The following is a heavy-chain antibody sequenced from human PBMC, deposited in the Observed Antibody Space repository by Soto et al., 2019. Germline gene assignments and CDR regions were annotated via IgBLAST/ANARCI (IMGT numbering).Heavy chain of an antibody. V-gene: IGHV3-30-3*01. Sequence: GGSLRLSCAASGFTFSSYAMHWVRQAPGKGLEWVAVISYDGSNKYYADSVKGRFTISRDNSKNTLYLQMNSLRAEDTAVYYCARDPPYDSSGYPPHYYYGMDVWGQGTTVTVSS. J-gene: IGHJ6*02. D-gene: IGHD3-22*01. CDR2: ISYDGSNK. CDR3: ARDPPYDSSGYPPHYYYGMDV. CDR1: GFTFSSYA.